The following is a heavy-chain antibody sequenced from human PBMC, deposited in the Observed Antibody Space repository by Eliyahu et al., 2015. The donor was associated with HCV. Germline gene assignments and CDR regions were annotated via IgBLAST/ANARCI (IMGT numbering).Heavy chain of an antibody. CDR3: ARDPYSNGFEAFDI. CDR1: GFTFSSYE. D-gene: IGHD4-11*01. J-gene: IGHJ3*02. Sequence: EVQLVESGGGLVQPGGSLRLSCAASGFTFSSYEMNWVRQAPGKGLEWVSYISSSANTIYYADSVKGRFTISRDNAKNSLSLQMNSLRAEDTAVYYCARDPYSNGFEAFDIWGQGTMVTVSS. V-gene: IGHV3-48*03. CDR2: ISSSANTI.